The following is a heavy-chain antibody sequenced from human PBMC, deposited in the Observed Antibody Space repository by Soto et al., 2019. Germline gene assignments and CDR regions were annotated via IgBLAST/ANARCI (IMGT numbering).Heavy chain of an antibody. CDR1: GFTCSSYA. CDR3: ASPHSGSYPFDY. D-gene: IGHD1-26*01. V-gene: IGHV3-30-3*01. Sequence: PXGSLGLYCAASGFTCSSYAMHWVRQAPGKGLEWVAVISYDGSNKYYADSVKGRFTISRDNSKNTLYLQMNSLRAEDTAVYYCASPHSGSYPFDYWGQGTLVTVSS. J-gene: IGHJ4*02. CDR2: ISYDGSNK.